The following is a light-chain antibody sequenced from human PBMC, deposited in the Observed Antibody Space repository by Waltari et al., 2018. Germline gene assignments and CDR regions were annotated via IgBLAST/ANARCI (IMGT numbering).Light chain of an antibody. CDR1: SIRSYY. CDR2: DKN. V-gene: IGLV3-19*01. J-gene: IGLJ2*01. Sequence: SSELTQDPPVSVAMGQPVRITCQGDSIRSYYARWYQQRPGQAPRLVMYDKNNRPSGVPDRFSGSSSHNTASLTITGAQAEDEASYYCYSRDASGVGGSFGGGTKLTVL. CDR3: YSRDASGVGGS.